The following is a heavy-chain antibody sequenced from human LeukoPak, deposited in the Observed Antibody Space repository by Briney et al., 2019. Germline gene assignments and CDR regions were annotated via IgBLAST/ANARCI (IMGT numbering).Heavy chain of an antibody. J-gene: IGHJ6*04. Sequence: SETLSLTCAVSGYSISSGYYWGWIRPPPGKGLEGMGSIYDSGSTYYNPSLKSRITMSVDTSKNQLSLKLSSVTAADTAVYYCARVATRGHCSSTSCYGNYGMDVWGKGTTVTVSS. V-gene: IGHV4-38-2*01. CDR1: GYSISSGYY. CDR2: IYDSGST. CDR3: ARVATRGHCSSTSCYGNYGMDV. D-gene: IGHD2-2*01.